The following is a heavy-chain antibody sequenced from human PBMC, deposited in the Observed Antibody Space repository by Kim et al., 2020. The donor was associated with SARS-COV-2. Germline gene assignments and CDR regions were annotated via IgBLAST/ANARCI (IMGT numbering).Heavy chain of an antibody. V-gene: IGHV1-18*04. D-gene: IGHD2-15*01. J-gene: IGHJ4*02. Sequence: ASVKVSCKTSGYTFSNYDITWVRQAPGQGLEWMGWISAHNDNTNYAQKLYGRVTMTTDTSTSTAYMELRSLRSDDTVVYYCARGYCSGGSCPPGGYWGQGTLVTVSS. CDR1: GYTFSNYD. CDR3: ARGYCSGGSCPPGGY. CDR2: ISAHNDNT.